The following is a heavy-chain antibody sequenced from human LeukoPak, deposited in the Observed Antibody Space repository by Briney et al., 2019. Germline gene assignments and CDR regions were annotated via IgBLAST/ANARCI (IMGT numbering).Heavy chain of an antibody. CDR2: ISAYNGNT. Sequence: GASVKVSCKASGYTFTSYGISWVRQAPGQGLEWMGWISAYNGNTNYAQKLQGRVTMTTDTSTSTAYMELRSLRSDDTAVYYCARDPPTYYYDSSGYPLGAFDIGGQGTMVTVS. CDR3: ARDPPTYYYDSSGYPLGAFDI. CDR1: GYTFTSYG. D-gene: IGHD3-22*01. J-gene: IGHJ3*02. V-gene: IGHV1-18*01.